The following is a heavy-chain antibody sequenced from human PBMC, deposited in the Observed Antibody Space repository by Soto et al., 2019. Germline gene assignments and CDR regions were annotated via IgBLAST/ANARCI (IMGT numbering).Heavy chain of an antibody. J-gene: IGHJ4*02. D-gene: IGHD5-18*01. CDR3: ARDGPVDTAMGHPVGDY. Sequence: EASVKVSCKASGGTFSSYAISWVRQAPGQGLEWMGGIIPIFGTANYAQKFQGRVTITADESTSTAYMELSSLRSEDTAVYYCARDGPVDTAMGHPVGDYWGQGTLVTVSS. CDR2: IIPIFGTA. CDR1: GGTFSSYA. V-gene: IGHV1-69*13.